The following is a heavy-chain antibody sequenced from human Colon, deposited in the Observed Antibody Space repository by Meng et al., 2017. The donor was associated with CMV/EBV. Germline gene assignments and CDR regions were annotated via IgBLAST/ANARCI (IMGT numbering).Heavy chain of an antibody. D-gene: IGHD6-19*01. J-gene: IGHJ4*02. CDR2: IRHDGGDT. Sequence: EVQLVESGGGLFQPGGSMRLSFAASGFVFSSHWMYWIRQSPGKGLVWVARIRHDGGDTNFADSVKGRITISRDNAKSTLYLQMHSLGAEDTAVYFCARGSNGWPGIDYWGQGTLVTVSS. CDR3: ARGSNGWPGIDY. CDR1: GFVFSSHW. V-gene: IGHV3-74*01.